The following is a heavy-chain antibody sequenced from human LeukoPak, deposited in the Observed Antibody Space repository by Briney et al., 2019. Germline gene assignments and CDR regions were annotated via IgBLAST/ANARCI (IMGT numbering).Heavy chain of an antibody. J-gene: IGHJ3*02. D-gene: IGHD4-17*01. Sequence: SETLSLTCTVSGGSISSSSYYWGWIRQPPGKGLEWVGSIYYTGSTYYNPSLNTRVTISVDTSKNQFSLKLSSVTAADTAVYYCARELGDPVTTASHDAFDIWGQGTMVTVSS. V-gene: IGHV4-39*02. CDR3: ARELGDPVTTASHDAFDI. CDR1: GGSISSSSYY. CDR2: IYYTGST.